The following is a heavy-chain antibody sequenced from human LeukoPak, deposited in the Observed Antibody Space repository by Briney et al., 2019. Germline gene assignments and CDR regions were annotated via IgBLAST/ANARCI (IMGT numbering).Heavy chain of an antibody. CDR3: ARSYDWNYSWFDP. Sequence: GRSLRLSCAASGFTFSSYGMHWVRQAPGKGLEWVAVIWYDGSNKYYADSVKGRFTISRDNSKNTLYLQMNSLRAEDTAVYYCARSYDWNYSWFDPWGLGTLVTVSS. CDR2: IWYDGSNK. J-gene: IGHJ5*02. V-gene: IGHV3-33*01. CDR1: GFTFSSYG. D-gene: IGHD1-7*01.